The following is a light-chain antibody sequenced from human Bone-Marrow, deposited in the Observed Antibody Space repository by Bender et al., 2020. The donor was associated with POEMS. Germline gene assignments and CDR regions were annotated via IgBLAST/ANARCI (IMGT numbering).Light chain of an antibody. CDR2: QDS. CDR1: KLGDKY. CDR3: AVWDDSLNGWV. Sequence: SSELTQPHSVSVSPGQTASIPCSGDKLGDKYACWYQQKPGQSPVLVIYQDSKRPSGIPERFSGSNSGTSASLAITGLQSEDEADYYCAVWDDSLNGWVFGGGTKLTVL. J-gene: IGLJ3*02. V-gene: IGLV3-1*01.